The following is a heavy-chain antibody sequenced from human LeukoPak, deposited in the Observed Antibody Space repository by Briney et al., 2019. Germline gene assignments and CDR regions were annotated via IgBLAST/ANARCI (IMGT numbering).Heavy chain of an antibody. J-gene: IGHJ4*02. CDR1: CVSLSSINYC. CDR2: ISYRGTT. D-gene: IGHD3-10*01. V-gene: IGHV4-39*07. Sequence: SGTLSLTCTVSCVSLSSINYCLGWVRQPPGNGLEWVVTISYRGTTQDNPSLKRRVIISLDAPQKQFSLGLSSVTAADKAAYYRARGLSVGRGVNKLYYFDYWGQGTLVTVSS. CDR3: ARGLSVGRGVNKLYYFDY.